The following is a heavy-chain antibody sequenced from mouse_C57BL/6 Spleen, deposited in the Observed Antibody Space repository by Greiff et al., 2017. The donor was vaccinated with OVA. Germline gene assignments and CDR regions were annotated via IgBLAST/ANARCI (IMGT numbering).Heavy chain of an antibody. Sequence: QVQLQQPGAELVRPGSSVKLSCKASGYTFTSYWMHWVKQRPIQGLEWIGNIDPSDSETHYNQKFKDKATLTVDNSSSTAYMQLSSLTSEDSAVYYCARGYSNSFAYWGQGTLVTVSA. D-gene: IGHD2-5*01. J-gene: IGHJ3*01. V-gene: IGHV1-52*01. CDR3: ARGYSNSFAY. CDR1: GYTFTSYW. CDR2: IDPSDSET.